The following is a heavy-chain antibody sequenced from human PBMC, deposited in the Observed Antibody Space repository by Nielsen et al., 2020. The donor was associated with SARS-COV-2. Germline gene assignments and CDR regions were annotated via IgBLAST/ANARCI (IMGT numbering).Heavy chain of an antibody. CDR1: GFTFRNYG. D-gene: IGHD3-9*01. V-gene: IGHV3-33*08. CDR2: IWYDGTNT. Sequence: GGSLRLSCAASGFTFRNYGMHWVRQAPGKGLEWVAVIWYDGTNTYYTDSVKGRFTISRDTSKNTLFLQMNSLRAEDTAAYYCARDRSVRYFDYWGQGIQVTVSS. CDR3: ARDRSVRYFDY. J-gene: IGHJ4*02.